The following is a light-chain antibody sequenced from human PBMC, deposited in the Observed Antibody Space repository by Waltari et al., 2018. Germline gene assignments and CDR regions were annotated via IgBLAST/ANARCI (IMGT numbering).Light chain of an antibody. J-gene: IGKJ4*01. CDR1: QNILYTSNNKNS. CDR2: WAS. V-gene: IGKV4-1*01. CDR3: QQYFTTPLT. Sequence: DIVMTQSPAPLVLSLGERAPINCTPSQNILYTSNNKNSLAWYQQKPGQPPKLLIFWASTRESGVPDRFSGSGSGTDFTLTISGLQAEDVAVYYCQQYFTTPLTFGGGTKVEI.